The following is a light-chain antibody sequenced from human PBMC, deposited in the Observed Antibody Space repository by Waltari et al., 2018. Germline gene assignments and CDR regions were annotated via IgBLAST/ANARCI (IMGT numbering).Light chain of an antibody. CDR3: QTWDTGRGV. J-gene: IGLJ3*02. CDR2: VNSDGSH. Sequence: QLVLTQSPSASASLGASVKLSCPLSSGPSNYAITWHQQETGKGPRHLMRVNSDGSHSKGDGIPDRFSGSSSGAERYLIISSLQSEDEADYYCQTWDTGRGVFGGGTKLTVL. V-gene: IGLV4-69*01. CDR1: SGPSNYA.